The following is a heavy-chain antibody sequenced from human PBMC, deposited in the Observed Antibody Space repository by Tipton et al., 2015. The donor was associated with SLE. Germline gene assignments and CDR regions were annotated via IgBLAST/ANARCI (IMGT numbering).Heavy chain of an antibody. V-gene: IGHV3-21*03. CDR1: GFTFRSYA. CDR2: ISSSSSYI. D-gene: IGHD5-12*01. J-gene: IGHJ4*02. CDR3: ARDRGGESPGYDY. Sequence: SLRLSCEASGFTFRSYAMHWVRQAPGKGLEWVSSISSSSSYIYYADSVKGRFTISRDNAKNSLYLQMNSLRTEDTAVYYCARDRGGESPGYDYWGQGTLVTVSS.